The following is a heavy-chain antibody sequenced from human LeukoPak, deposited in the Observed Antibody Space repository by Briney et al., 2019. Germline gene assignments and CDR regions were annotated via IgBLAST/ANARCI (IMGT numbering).Heavy chain of an antibody. CDR1: GFTVRSSY. J-gene: IGHJ4*02. CDR3: ARGGGYIYTPNDH. V-gene: IGHV3-53*01. CDR2: IYNGETT. Sequence: GGSLRLSCAASGFTVRSSYMNWVRQAPGKGLEWVSVIYNGETTVYADSVRGRFTISRDNAKNTVYLQMNSLRAEDTAVYYCARGGGYIYTPNDHWGQGTLVTVSS. D-gene: IGHD5-18*01.